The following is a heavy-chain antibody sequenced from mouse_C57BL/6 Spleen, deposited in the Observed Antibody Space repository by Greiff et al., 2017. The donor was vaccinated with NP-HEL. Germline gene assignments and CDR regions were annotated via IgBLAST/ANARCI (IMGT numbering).Heavy chain of an antibody. CDR2: ISSGGSYT. Sequence: EVQVVESGGDLVKPGGSLKLSCAASGFPFSSYGMSWVRQTPDKRLEWVATISSGGSYTYYPDSVKGRFTSSRDNAKNTLYLLMSILKSEDTAMYYCARLGLAMDYWGQGTSGTVSS. J-gene: IGHJ4*01. V-gene: IGHV5-6*01. CDR1: GFPFSSYG. D-gene: IGHD2-14*01. CDR3: ARLGLAMDY.